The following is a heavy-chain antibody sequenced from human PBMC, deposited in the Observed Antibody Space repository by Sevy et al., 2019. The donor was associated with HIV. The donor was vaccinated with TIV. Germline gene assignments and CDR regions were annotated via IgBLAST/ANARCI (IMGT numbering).Heavy chain of an antibody. Sequence: GGSLRLSCTGSGFTFGDYSMSWFRQAPGKGLEWVGFIRRQAHGGTTDYATSVKGRFIISRDDSKSIAYLQMDSLKTEDTAVYYCTKSVVVPAAMYYWGQGTLVTVSS. J-gene: IGHJ4*02. CDR3: TKSVVVPAAMYY. CDR1: GFTFGDYS. D-gene: IGHD2-2*01. V-gene: IGHV3-49*03. CDR2: IRRQAHGGTT.